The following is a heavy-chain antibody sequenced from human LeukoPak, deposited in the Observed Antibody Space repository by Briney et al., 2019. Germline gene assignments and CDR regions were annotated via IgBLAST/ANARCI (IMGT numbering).Heavy chain of an antibody. D-gene: IGHD6-6*01. CDR3: ARDSKGLYSSSSSDYYMDV. CDR1: GGSISSYY. Sequence: SETLSLTCTVSGGSISSYYWSWIRQPPGKGLEWIGLIYYTGSTNYNPSLKSRVTISVDTSKKQFSLKLSSVTAADTAVYYCARDSKGLYSSSSSDYYMDVWGKGTTVTVSS. J-gene: IGHJ6*03. CDR2: IYYTGST. V-gene: IGHV4-59*12.